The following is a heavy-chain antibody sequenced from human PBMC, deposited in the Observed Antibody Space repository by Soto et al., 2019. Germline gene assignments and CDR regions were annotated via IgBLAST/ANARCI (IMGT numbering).Heavy chain of an antibody. Sequence: SETLSLTCTVSGGSISSGGYYWSWIRQHPGKGLEWIGYIYYSGSTYYNPSLKGRVTIPVDTSKNQFSLKLSSVTAADTAVYYCARALSSNYDSSGPTHFDYWGQGTLVTVSS. J-gene: IGHJ4*02. CDR3: ARALSSNYDSSGPTHFDY. D-gene: IGHD3-22*01. V-gene: IGHV4-31*02. CDR1: GGSISSGGYY. CDR2: IYYSGST.